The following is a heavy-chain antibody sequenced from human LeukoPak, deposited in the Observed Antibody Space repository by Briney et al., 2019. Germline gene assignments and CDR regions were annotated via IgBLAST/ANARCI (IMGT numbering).Heavy chain of an antibody. D-gene: IGHD3-10*01. V-gene: IGHV3-48*04. CDR3: ASSMWVGELSVYYYYYMDV. J-gene: IGHJ6*03. CDR2: ISSSSSTI. Sequence: GGSLRLSCAASGFTFSSYSMNWVRQAPGKGLEWVSYISSSSSTIYYADSVKGRFTISRDNAKNSLYLQMNSLRAEDTAVYYCASSMWVGELSVYYYYYMDVWGKGTTVTVSS. CDR1: GFTFSSYS.